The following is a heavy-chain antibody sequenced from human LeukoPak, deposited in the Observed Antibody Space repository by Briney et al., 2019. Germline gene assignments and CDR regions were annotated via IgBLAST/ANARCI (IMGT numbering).Heavy chain of an antibody. V-gene: IGHV1-8*01. CDR1: GYTFTSYD. CDR3: ARDSLDVDTAMPFDY. D-gene: IGHD5-18*01. J-gene: IGHJ4*02. CDR2: MNPNSGNT. Sequence: ASVKVSCKASGYTFTSYDINWVRQATGQGLEWMGWMNPNSGNTGYAQKFQGRVTMTRDTSTSTAYMELSRLRSDDTAVYYCARDSLDVDTAMPFDYWGQGTLVTVSS.